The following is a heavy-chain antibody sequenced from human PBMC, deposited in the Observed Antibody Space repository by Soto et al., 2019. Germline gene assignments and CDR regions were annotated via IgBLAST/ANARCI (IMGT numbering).Heavy chain of an antibody. J-gene: IGHJ3*02. Sequence: ASVKVSCKASGYTFTSYAMHWVRQAPGQRLEWMGCINAGNGNTKYSHKFQGRVTISRDTSASTAYMELSSLRSEDTAVYYCARALYCSGGSCYFAFDIWGQGTMVTVSS. V-gene: IGHV1-3*01. D-gene: IGHD2-15*01. CDR3: ARALYCSGGSCYFAFDI. CDR1: GYTFTSYA. CDR2: INAGNGNT.